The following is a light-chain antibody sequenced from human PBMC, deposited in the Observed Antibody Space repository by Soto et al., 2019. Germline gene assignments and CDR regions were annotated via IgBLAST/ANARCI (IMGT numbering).Light chain of an antibody. CDR2: GAS. Sequence: EILLTQSPATLSLSPGERAPLSCRASQSVGDYLAWYQHRPGQAPRLLIYGASKRATGIPARFSASGSETDFTRTISRLEPDDFAVYFCQQRSKLPRTFGGGTQMEVK. V-gene: IGKV3-11*01. CDR1: QSVGDY. CDR3: QQRSKLPRT. J-gene: IGKJ4*01.